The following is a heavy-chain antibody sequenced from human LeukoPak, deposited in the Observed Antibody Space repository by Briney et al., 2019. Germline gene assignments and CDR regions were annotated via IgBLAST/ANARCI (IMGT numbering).Heavy chain of an antibody. Sequence: PSETLSLTCAVYGGSFSGYYWSWIRQPPGKGLEGIGEINHSGSTNHNPSLKSRVTISVDTSKHQFSLKLSSVPAADTAVYYCARGRQVPAAITGSIVDYWGQGTLVTVSS. CDR1: GGSFSGYY. J-gene: IGHJ4*02. D-gene: IGHD2-2*02. V-gene: IGHV4-34*01. CDR3: ARGRQVPAAITGSIVDY. CDR2: INHSGST.